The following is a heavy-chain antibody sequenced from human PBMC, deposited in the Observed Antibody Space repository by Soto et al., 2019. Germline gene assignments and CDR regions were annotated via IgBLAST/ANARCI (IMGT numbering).Heavy chain of an antibody. V-gene: IGHV5-51*01. CDR3: ARSKYCGGDCYSRGFDY. D-gene: IGHD2-21*02. Sequence: GESLKISCKGSGYSFTSYWIGWVRQMPGKGLEWMGIIYPGDSDTRNSPSFQGQVTISANKSISTAYLQWSSLKASDTAMYYCARSKYCGGDCYSRGFDYWGQGTLVTVSS. CDR2: IYPGDSDT. CDR1: GYSFTSYW. J-gene: IGHJ4*02.